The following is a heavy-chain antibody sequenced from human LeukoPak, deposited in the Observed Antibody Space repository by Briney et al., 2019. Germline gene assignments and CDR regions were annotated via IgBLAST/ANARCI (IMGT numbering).Heavy chain of an antibody. CDR2: IKQDGSEK. D-gene: IGHD3-10*01. CDR1: GFTFSSYC. V-gene: IGHV3-7*01. J-gene: IGHJ4*02. Sequence: GGSLRLSCAASGFTFSSYCMSWVRQAPGKGLEWVANIKQDGSEKYYIDSVKGRFTISRDTAKNSLYLQMNSLRAEDTAVYYCARAAMYYYGSVTYYFFDYWGQGTLVTVSS. CDR3: ARAAMYYYGSVTYYFFDY.